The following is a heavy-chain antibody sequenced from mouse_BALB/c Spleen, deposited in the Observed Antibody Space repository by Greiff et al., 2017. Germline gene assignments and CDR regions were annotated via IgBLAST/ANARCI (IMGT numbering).Heavy chain of an antibody. CDR1: GFAFSSYD. CDR3: ARHGASYDAWFAY. Sequence: EVQLVESGGGLVKPGGSLKLSCAASGFAFSSYDMSWVRQTPEKRLEWVAYISSGGGSTYYPDTVKGRFTISRDNAKNTLYLQMSSLKSEDTAMYYCARHGASYDAWFAYWGQGTLVTVSA. D-gene: IGHD2-12*01. CDR2: ISSGGGST. J-gene: IGHJ3*01. V-gene: IGHV5-12-1*01.